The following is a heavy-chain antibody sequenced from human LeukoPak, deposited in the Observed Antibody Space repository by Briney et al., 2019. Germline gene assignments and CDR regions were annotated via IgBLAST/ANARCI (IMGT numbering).Heavy chain of an antibody. CDR3: ARRGRYFDWFDP. CDR1: GGSISGYY. J-gene: IGHJ5*02. CDR2: IYHSASATT. D-gene: IGHD3-9*01. V-gene: IGHV4-59*01. Sequence: SETLSLTCNVSGGSISGYYWTWIRQSPGRGLEWIGHIYHSASATTKYNPSLNSRLTISVDTSKNQFSLNLSSVTAADTAVYYRARRGRYFDWFDPWGQGTLVTVSS.